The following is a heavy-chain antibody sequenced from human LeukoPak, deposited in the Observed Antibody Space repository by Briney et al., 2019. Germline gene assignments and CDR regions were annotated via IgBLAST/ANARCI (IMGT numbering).Heavy chain of an antibody. CDR3: ARALRGGRTGYSFDI. Sequence: SETLSLTCTVSGGSISEYYWSWIRQSPGKGLEWIGYIYESGGTNYNPSLRSRVTISLDTSKTQVSLKVTSLTAADTAVYYCARALRGGRTGYSFDIWGQGTMVTVSS. CDR2: IYESGGT. CDR1: GGSISEYY. D-gene: IGHD2-15*01. J-gene: IGHJ3*02. V-gene: IGHV4-59*01.